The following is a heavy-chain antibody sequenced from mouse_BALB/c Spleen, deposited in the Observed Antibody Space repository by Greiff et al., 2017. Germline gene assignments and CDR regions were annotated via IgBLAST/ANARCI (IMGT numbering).Heavy chain of an antibody. CDR2: ISTYYGDA. V-gene: IGHV1S137*01. CDR1: GYTFTDYA. J-gene: IGHJ2*01. Sequence: VQLQQSGAELVRPGVSVKISCKGSGYTFTDYAMHWVKQSHAKSLEWIVVISTYYGDASYNQKFKGKATMTVDKSSSTAYMELARLTSEDSAIYYCARALLRLPYYFDYWGQGTTLTVSS. D-gene: IGHD1-2*01. CDR3: ARALLRLPYYFDY.